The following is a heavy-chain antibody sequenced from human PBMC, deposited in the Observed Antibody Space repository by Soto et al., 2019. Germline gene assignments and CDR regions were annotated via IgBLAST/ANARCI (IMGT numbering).Heavy chain of an antibody. D-gene: IGHD3-16*01. Sequence: SETLSLTCNVSGGSIGSYYWNWLRQPAGKGLEWIGYVYYTGSTNYNPSLEGRATISVDSSKNQVSLNLRSVTAADSATYYCARVITYHYGMDVWGQGITVTVPS. CDR2: VYYTGST. CDR1: GGSIGSYY. V-gene: IGHV4-59*01. J-gene: IGHJ6*02. CDR3: ARVITYHYGMDV.